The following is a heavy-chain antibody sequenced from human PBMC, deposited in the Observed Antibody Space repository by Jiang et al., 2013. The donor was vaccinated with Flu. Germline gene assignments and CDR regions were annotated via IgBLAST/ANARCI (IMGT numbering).Heavy chain of an antibody. Sequence: ASGFTFSSYAMHWVCQAPGKGLEWVAVISYDGSNKYYADSVKGRFTISRDNSKNTLYLQMNSLRAEDTAVYYCARDELDSSEWYFDLWGRGTLVTVSS. V-gene: IGHV3-30-3*01. CDR1: GFTFSSYA. J-gene: IGHJ2*01. D-gene: IGHD3-22*01. CDR2: ISYDGSNK. CDR3: ARDELDSSEWYFDL.